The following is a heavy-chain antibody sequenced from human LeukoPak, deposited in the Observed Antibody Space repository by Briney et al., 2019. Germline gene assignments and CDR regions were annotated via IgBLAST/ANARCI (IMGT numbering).Heavy chain of an antibody. D-gene: IGHD1-26*01. Sequence: SETLSLTCIVSGGSISSYFWSWIRQPPGKGLEWIAYIHYSENTNYNPSLKSRVTISVDTSKNQFSLKLSSVTAADTAVYYCARDRRWELLHAFDIWGQGTMVTVSS. V-gene: IGHV4-59*01. J-gene: IGHJ3*02. CDR3: ARDRRWELLHAFDI. CDR2: IHYSENT. CDR1: GGSISSYF.